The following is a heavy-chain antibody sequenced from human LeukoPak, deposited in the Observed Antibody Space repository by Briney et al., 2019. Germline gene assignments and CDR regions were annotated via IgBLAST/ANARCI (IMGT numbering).Heavy chain of an antibody. J-gene: IGHJ4*02. CDR3: AKSGGYGLIDY. D-gene: IGHD1-26*01. Sequence: KPSETLSLTCAVSGASISGSGYYWGWIRQPPGKGLEWIGNTYYSGSTYYNASLQSRVTISIDTSKNQFSLRLNSVTAADTAMYYCAKSGGYGLIDYWGQGTLVTVSS. CDR1: GASISGSGYY. CDR2: TYYSGST. V-gene: IGHV4-39*01.